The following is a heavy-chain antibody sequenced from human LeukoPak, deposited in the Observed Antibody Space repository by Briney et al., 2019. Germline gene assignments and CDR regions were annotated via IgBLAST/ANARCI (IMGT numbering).Heavy chain of an antibody. CDR2: IYYSGST. D-gene: IGHD3-3*01. Sequence: KPSETLSLTCTVSGGSISSGDYYWSWIRQPPGKGLEWIGYIYYSGSTNYNPSLKSRVTISVDTSKNQFSLKLSSVTAADTAVYYCAGTLTGGTLTIFGVVTPGLLDYWGQGTLVTVSS. J-gene: IGHJ4*02. CDR3: AGTLTGGTLTIFGVVTPGLLDY. V-gene: IGHV4-61*08. CDR1: GGSISSGDYY.